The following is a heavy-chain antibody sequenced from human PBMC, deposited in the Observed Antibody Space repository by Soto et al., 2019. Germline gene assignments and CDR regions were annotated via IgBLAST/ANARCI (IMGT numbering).Heavy chain of an antibody. V-gene: IGHV1-46*03. CDR2: INPSGGST. CDR1: GYTFTSYY. J-gene: IGHJ6*02. CDR3: ARDGFYGGSGRYSYGYSPPRYYAMDV. Sequence: ASVKVSCKASGYTFTSYYMHWVRQAPGQGLEWMGIINPSGGSTSYAQKFKDRVTKTRDTSTRTVYMGLSSLRSEDTAVYYCARDGFYGGSGRYSYGYSPPRYYAMDVWGQGTTVTVSS. D-gene: IGHD5-18*01.